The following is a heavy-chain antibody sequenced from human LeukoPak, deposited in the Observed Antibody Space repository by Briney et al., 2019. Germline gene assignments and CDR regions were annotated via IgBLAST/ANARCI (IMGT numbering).Heavy chain of an antibody. D-gene: IGHD5-24*01. CDR2: IIPIFGIA. Sequence: SVKVSCKASGDTFSSYAISWVRHAPGQGLEWMGRIIPIFGIANYAQKFQGRVTITADKSTSTAYMELSSLRSEDTAVYYCARGEMATIRDYYYYGMDVWGQGTTVTVSS. CDR3: ARGEMATIRDYYYYGMDV. J-gene: IGHJ6*02. CDR1: GDTFSSYA. V-gene: IGHV1-69*04.